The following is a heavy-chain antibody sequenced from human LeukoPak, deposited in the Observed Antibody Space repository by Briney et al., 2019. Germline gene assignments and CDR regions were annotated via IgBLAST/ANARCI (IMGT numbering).Heavy chain of an antibody. V-gene: IGHV5-51*01. J-gene: IGHJ4*02. CDR3: ARANDYGGNSGDFDY. CDR2: IYPGDSDT. Sequence: GESLKISCKGSGYSFTSYWIGWVRQMPGKGPEWMGIIYPGDSDTRYSPSFQGQVTISADKSISTAYLQWSSLKASDTAMYYCARANDYGGNSGDFDYWGQGTLVTVSS. D-gene: IGHD4-23*01. CDR1: GYSFTSYW.